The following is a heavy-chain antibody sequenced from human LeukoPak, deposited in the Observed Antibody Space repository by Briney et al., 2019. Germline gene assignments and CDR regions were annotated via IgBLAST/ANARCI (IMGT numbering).Heavy chain of an antibody. CDR1: GGSISSYY. V-gene: IGHV4-59*01. J-gene: IGHJ4*02. CDR3: ARADCSSTSCYRFCLDY. D-gene: IGHD2-2*01. CDR2: IYYSGST. Sequence: SETLSLTCTLSGGSISSYYWSWIRQPPGKGLEWIGYIYYSGSTNYNPSLKSRVTISVDTSKNQFSLKLSSVTAADTAVYYCARADCSSTSCYRFCLDYWGQGTLVTVSS.